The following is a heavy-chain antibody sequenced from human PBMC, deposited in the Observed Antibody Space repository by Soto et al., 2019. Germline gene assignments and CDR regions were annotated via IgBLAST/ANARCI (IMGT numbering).Heavy chain of an antibody. CDR2: VTADGGT. CDR1: GFTVSSHA. D-gene: IGHD2-15*01. J-gene: IGHJ3*02. Sequence: EVQVLESGGGLVQPGGSLSLSCEGSGFTVSSHAMTWIRQAPGKGPEWVSTVTADGGTYYADSVKGRFAMSRDTSENTLYFQMNSLGAEDTAAYYCAPHVSCSGGSCQYDAFAIRGQGTMVTVSS. V-gene: IGHV3-23*01. CDR3: APHVSCSGGSCQYDAFAI.